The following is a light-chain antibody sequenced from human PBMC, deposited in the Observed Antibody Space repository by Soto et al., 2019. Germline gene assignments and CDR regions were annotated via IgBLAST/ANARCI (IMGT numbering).Light chain of an antibody. CDR2: EVT. Sequence: QSALTQPASVSGSPGQSITISCTGTSRDVGGYNYVSWYQQHPGKAPKLMIYEVTKRPSGVPDRFSGSKSGSTASLTVSGLQAEDEADYYCSSHAGINNVVFGGGTKVTVL. J-gene: IGLJ3*02. V-gene: IGLV2-8*01. CDR3: SSHAGINNVV. CDR1: SRDVGGYNY.